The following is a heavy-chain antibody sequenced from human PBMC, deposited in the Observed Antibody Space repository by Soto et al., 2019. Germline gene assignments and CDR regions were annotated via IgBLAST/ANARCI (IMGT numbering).Heavy chain of an antibody. CDR1: GFTFSDYY. CDR2: IDSSGSII. Sequence: GGSLRLSCSASGFTFSDYYMSWTRQAPGKGLEWISYIDSSGSIIYYADSVKGRFTISRDNAKNSLYLQMNSLRAEDTAVYYCARDLGYYDSSGYFDYWGQGTLVTVSS. D-gene: IGHD3-22*01. V-gene: IGHV3-11*01. CDR3: ARDLGYYDSSGYFDY. J-gene: IGHJ4*02.